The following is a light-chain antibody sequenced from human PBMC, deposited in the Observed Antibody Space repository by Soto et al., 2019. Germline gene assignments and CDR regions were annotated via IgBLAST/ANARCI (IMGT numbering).Light chain of an antibody. V-gene: IGKV3-20*01. CDR1: QTVANNY. CDR3: HQCATSPLT. CDR2: DAS. J-gene: IGKJ4*01. Sequence: EIVLTQSPGTLSLSPGERATLSCRASQTVANNYLAWYQQKPGQAPRLLIDDASNRATGIPDRFSGTGSGTHFTLTLRRLEPEDFAVYYCHQCATSPLTFGGGTKVEI.